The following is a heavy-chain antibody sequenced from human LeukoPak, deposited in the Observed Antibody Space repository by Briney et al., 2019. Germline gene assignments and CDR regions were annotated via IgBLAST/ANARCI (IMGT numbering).Heavy chain of an antibody. CDR1: GGSISSSY. D-gene: IGHD3-3*01. CDR3: ASLPSDLGYFDY. Sequence: SETLSLTCTVSGGSISSSYSSWIRQSPGKGLEWIGYIYYSGSTKYNPSLKSRVIISVDTSKKQFSLKLSSVTAADTAVYYCASLPSDLGYFDYWGQGTLVTVSS. CDR2: IYYSGST. J-gene: IGHJ4*02. V-gene: IGHV4-59*08.